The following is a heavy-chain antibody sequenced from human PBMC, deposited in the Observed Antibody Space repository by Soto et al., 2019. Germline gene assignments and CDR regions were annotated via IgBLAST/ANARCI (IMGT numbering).Heavy chain of an antibody. V-gene: IGHV4-39*01. CDR3: ARHLYGSGSMGNMDV. CDR2: IYYSGST. Sequence: ALETLPLTCTVSGGSIISSSYYWGWIRKPPGKGLEWIGSIYYSGSTYYNPSLKSRVTISVDTSKNQFSLKLSSVTAADTAVYYCARHLYGSGSMGNMDVWGKGTTVTVSS. D-gene: IGHD3-10*01. J-gene: IGHJ6*03. CDR1: GGSIISSSYY.